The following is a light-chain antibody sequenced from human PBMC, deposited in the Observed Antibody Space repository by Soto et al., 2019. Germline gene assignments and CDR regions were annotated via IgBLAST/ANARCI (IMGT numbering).Light chain of an antibody. Sequence: ILLTQSPGTLSLSPGERATLSCRASQSVGTYLAWYQQKPGQAPRLLIYGASSRATGIPDRFSGSGSGTDFTLTISRLEPEDFELYYCQQYVSKPLTFGGGTKVDIK. J-gene: IGKJ4*01. CDR2: GAS. V-gene: IGKV3-20*01. CDR3: QQYVSKPLT. CDR1: QSVGTY.